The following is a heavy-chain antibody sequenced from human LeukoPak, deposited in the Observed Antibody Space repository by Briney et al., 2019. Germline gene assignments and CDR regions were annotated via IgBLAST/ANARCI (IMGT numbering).Heavy chain of an antibody. CDR2: INPNSGGT. D-gene: IGHD3-22*01. V-gene: IGHV1-2*02. CDR1: GGTFSSYA. Sequence: ASVKVSCKASGGTFSSYAISWVRQAPGQGLEWMGWINPNSGGTNYAQKFQGRVTMTRDTSISTAYMELSRLRSDDTAVYYCARDGDYYDSSGYTEPDFDYWGQGTLVTVSS. CDR3: ARDGDYYDSSGYTEPDFDY. J-gene: IGHJ4*02.